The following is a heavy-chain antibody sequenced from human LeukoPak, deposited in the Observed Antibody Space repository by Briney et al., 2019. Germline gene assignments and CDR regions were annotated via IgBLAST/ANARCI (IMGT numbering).Heavy chain of an antibody. D-gene: IGHD4-17*01. CDR2: IYYSGGT. Sequence: PSETLSLTCTVSGASITTYYWSWIRQPPGKGLEWIGYIYYSGGTNYHPSLKSRVTISVDTSKNQFSLKLSSVTAANTVIYFCARGPVTTGYFAYWGQGTLVTVSS. V-gene: IGHV4-59*01. J-gene: IGHJ4*02. CDR1: GASITTYY. CDR3: ARGPVTTGYFAY.